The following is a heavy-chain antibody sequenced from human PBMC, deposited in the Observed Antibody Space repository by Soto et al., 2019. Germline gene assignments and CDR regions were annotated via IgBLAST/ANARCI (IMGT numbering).Heavy chain of an antibody. CDR2: IWSDGKKE. D-gene: IGHD6-19*01. V-gene: IGHV3-33*01. J-gene: IGHJ6*02. Sequence: QVQLVESGGGVVQPGRSLRLSCVGSGFPFWHYGMHWVRQAPGKGREWVAAIWSDGKKESYAVFVKGRFAISRDNFKDTLYLQINRLRAEDTAVYYCARDRDGGWFHMDVWGQGTTVTVSS. CDR3: ARDRDGGWFHMDV. CDR1: GFPFWHYG.